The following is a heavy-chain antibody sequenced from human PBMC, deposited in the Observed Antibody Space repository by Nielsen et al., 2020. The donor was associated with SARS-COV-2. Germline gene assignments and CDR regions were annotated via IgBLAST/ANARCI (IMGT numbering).Heavy chain of an antibody. CDR1: GFSFNTFG. V-gene: IGHV3-23*01. CDR2: ISGTADST. Sequence: GESLKISCAASGFSFNTFGVCWVRQTPGKGLEWISTISGTADSTYYADSVKGRFTISRDNSKNTLYLQMNSLRAEDTATYYCARVSGYYWPQDYWGQGTLVTVSS. CDR3: ARVSGYYWPQDY. D-gene: IGHD5-12*01. J-gene: IGHJ4*02.